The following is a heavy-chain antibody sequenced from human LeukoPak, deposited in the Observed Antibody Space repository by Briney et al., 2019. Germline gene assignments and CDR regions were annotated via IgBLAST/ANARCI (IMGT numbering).Heavy chain of an antibody. V-gene: IGHV3-11*01. CDR1: GFNVNDHY. CDR3: AREIVAGAFDS. D-gene: IGHD6-19*01. Sequence: GGSLRLSCAVSGFNVNDHYISWIRQAPGKGLEWVSDIGSSDAIIAYGDSVRGRFTISRDFASNSLYLQMTSLRVEDTAVYYCAREIVAGAFDSWGQGTLVTVSS. J-gene: IGHJ4*02. CDR2: IGSSDAII.